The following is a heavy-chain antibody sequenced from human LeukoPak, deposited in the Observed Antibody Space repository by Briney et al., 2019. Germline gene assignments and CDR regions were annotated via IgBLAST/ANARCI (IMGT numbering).Heavy chain of an antibody. CDR2: IRYDGSNK. J-gene: IGHJ4*02. CDR3: AKDLDIVVVPAAPDY. CDR1: GFAFSSYG. D-gene: IGHD2-2*01. V-gene: IGHV3-30*02. Sequence: AGGSLRLSCAASGFAFSSYGMHWVRQAPGKGLEWVAFIRYDGSNKYYADSVKGRFTISRDNSKNTLYLQMNSLRAEDTAVYYCAKDLDIVVVPAAPDYWGQGTLVTVSS.